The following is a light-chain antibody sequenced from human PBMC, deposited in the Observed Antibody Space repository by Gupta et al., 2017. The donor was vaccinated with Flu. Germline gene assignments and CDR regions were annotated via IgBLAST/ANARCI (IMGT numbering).Light chain of an antibody. CDR1: SSNIGSNT. J-gene: IGLJ3*02. CDR2: NNN. V-gene: IGLV1-44*01. Sequence: RVTISCSGSSSNIGSNTVNWYQQLPGTAPKLLIYNNNQRPSGVPDRFSGSKSGTSASLAISGLQSEDEADYYCAAWDDSLNGWVFGGGTKLTVL. CDR3: AAWDDSLNGWV.